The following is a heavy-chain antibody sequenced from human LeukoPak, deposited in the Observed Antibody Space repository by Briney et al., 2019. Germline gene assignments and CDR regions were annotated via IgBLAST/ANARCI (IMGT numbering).Heavy chain of an antibody. Sequence: GGSLRLSCAASGFTVSSTYMSWVRQAPGKGLEWVSVMYDDGDYTYYADSVKGRFTISRDNSKNMLYLQMNSLRAEDTAVYYCARIPYDINSYYHYWYFDLWGRGTLVTVSS. CDR3: ARIPYDINSYYHYWYFDL. CDR1: GFTVSSTY. J-gene: IGHJ2*01. D-gene: IGHD3-22*01. V-gene: IGHV3-66*02. CDR2: MYDDGDYT.